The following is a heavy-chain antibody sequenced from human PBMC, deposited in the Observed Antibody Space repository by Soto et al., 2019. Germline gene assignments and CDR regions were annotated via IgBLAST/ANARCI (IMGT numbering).Heavy chain of an antibody. V-gene: IGHV4-4*02. J-gene: IGHJ4*02. CDR2: IYHGGST. CDR1: GGSISSSNL. CDR3: ARSPRSIAAGGIDY. D-gene: IGHD6-13*01. Sequence: QVQLQESGPGLVKPSGTLSLTYAVSGGSISSSNLWTWVRQPPGKGLEWIGEIYHGGSTNYNPSLKSRVTISVDKSKNQFSLRLSSVTAADTAVYYCARSPRSIAAGGIDYWGQGILVTVSS.